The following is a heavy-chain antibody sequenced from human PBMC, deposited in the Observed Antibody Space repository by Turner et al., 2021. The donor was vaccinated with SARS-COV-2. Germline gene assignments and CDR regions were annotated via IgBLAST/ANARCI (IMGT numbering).Heavy chain of an antibody. CDR1: GGPISSSRYY. CDR2: IYFSGSA. V-gene: IGHV4-39*01. CDR3: ARLMDTAMDYYGTDV. J-gene: IGHJ6*02. Sequence: QLQLQESGPGLVKPSETLSLTCHVPGGPISSSRYYWGWIRQPPWKGLEWIGNIYFSGSAYYNPSLKSRVTISVDPSKNQFSLKLTSVTAADTAVYYCARLMDTAMDYYGTDVWGQGTTVTVSS. D-gene: IGHD5-18*01.